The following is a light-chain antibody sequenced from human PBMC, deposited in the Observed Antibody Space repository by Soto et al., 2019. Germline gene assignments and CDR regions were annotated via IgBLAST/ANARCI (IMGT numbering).Light chain of an antibody. CDR1: QSILYYANNKNS. Sequence: DIVMTQSPESLAVSLGERATIDCKSSQSILYYANNKNSLAWYQQKPGQPPKLLIYWASTRESGVPDRFSGSASGTDFTLTISSLQAEDVAVYYCQHYYSPPWTFGQGTKVDIK. CDR3: QHYYSPPWT. V-gene: IGKV4-1*01. J-gene: IGKJ1*01. CDR2: WAS.